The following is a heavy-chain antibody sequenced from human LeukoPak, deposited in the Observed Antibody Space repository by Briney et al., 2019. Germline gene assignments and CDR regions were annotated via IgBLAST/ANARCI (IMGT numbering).Heavy chain of an antibody. Sequence: PSETLSLTCAVYGGSFSDFYCSWFRQPPGKGLEWIGEINHSGSTDYNPSLKSRVTISVDTSKNQFSLGLNSVTAADTAVYFCAYSSGFQQRWGQGTLVTVSS. V-gene: IGHV4-34*01. CDR2: INHSGST. CDR3: AYSSGFQQR. CDR1: GGSFSDFY. J-gene: IGHJ1*01. D-gene: IGHD3-22*01.